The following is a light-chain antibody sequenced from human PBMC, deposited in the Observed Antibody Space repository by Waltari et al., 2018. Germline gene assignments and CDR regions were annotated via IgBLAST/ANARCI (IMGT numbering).Light chain of an antibody. CDR3: AAWDDSLKGVV. CDR1: TSNIGSNA. CDR2: FAD. Sequence: QSVLTQPPSVSEAPRQRVAISCSGSTSNIGSNAVNWYQQLPGKAPKLLIYFADLCASGGSDRFSGSKSGTSASLAISGLQSEDEADYYCAAWDDSLKGVVFGGGTKLTVL. J-gene: IGLJ2*01. V-gene: IGLV1-36*01.